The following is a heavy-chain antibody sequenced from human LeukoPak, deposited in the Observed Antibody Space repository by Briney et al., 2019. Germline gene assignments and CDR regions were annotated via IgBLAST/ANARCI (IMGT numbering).Heavy chain of an antibody. CDR1: GGSISSYY. CDR3: ARLSIVATITGFDY. D-gene: IGHD5-12*01. CDR2: IYYSGST. V-gene: IGHV4-59*08. J-gene: IGHJ4*02. Sequence: PSETLSLTCTVSGGSISSYYWSWIRQLPGKGLERIGYIYYSGSTNYNPSLKSRVTISVDTSKNQFSLKLSSVTAADTAVYYCARLSIVATITGFDYWGQGTLVTVSS.